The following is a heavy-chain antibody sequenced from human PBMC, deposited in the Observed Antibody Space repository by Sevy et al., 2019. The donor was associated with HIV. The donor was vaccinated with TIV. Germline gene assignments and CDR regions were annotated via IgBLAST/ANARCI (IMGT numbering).Heavy chain of an antibody. D-gene: IGHD6-13*01. V-gene: IGHV4-59*08. CDR2: IYYSGST. CDR3: ARLAAAGTNWFDP. CDR1: GGSISSYY. J-gene: IGHJ5*02. Sequence: SETLSLTCTVSGGSISSYYWSWIRQPPGKGLEWIGYIYYSGSTNYNPSLKSQVTISVDTSKNQFSLKLSSVTAADTAVYYCARLAAAGTNWFDPWGQGTLVTVSS.